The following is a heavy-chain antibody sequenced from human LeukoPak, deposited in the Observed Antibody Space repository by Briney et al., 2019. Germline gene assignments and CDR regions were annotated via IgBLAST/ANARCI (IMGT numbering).Heavy chain of an antibody. CDR3: TRAVAGHPD. D-gene: IGHD6-19*01. J-gene: IGHJ4*02. Sequence: PSETLSLTCAVSGVPFSNYYWSWVRQSLTKGLEWIGEINHSGYTNYNPSLKSRVTTSIDTSKNQFSLMLTSVTAADTAVYYCTRAVAGHPDWGQGTLVTVSS. V-gene: IGHV4-34*01. CDR1: GVPFSNYY. CDR2: INHSGYT.